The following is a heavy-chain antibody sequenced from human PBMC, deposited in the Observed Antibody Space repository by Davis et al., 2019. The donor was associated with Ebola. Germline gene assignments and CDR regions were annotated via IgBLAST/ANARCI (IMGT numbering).Heavy chain of an antibody. CDR2: ISSTGLHI. D-gene: IGHD2-21*01. CDR1: GFSFSRST. CDR3: ARSDQ. Sequence: GESLKISCAASGFSFSRSTMNWVRQAPGKGLEWVSAISSTGLHIYYADSVKGRFTISRDNAKNSLSLQMNSLRVDDTAVYYCARSDQWGQGTLVTVSS. J-gene: IGHJ4*02. V-gene: IGHV3-21*04.